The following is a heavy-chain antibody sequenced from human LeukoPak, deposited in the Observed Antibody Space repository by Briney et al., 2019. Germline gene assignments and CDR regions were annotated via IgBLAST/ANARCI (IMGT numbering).Heavy chain of an antibody. D-gene: IGHD3-22*01. CDR2: IWYDGSRK. J-gene: IGHJ4*02. CDR1: GFTFSSYG. Sequence: QSGGSLRLSCAVSGFTFSSYGMHWVRQAPGKGLEWVAIIWYDGSRKYYADSVKGRFTISRENSKNTLYLQMNSLRAEDTAVYYCARGNSDYYATLDYWGQGTLVTVSS. CDR3: ARGNSDYYATLDY. V-gene: IGHV3-33*01.